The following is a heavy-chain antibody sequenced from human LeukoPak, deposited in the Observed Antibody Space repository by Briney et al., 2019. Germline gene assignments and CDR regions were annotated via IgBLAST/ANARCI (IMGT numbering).Heavy chain of an antibody. Sequence: GGSLRLSCAASGFTFSSYSMNWVRQAPGKGLEWVSSISSSSSHIYYADSVKGRFTISRDNAKNSLYLQMNSLRAEDTAVYYCARVRYCDSTSCYFADYWGQGTLVTVSS. V-gene: IGHV3-21*01. D-gene: IGHD2-2*01. CDR3: ARVRYCDSTSCYFADY. CDR1: GFTFSSYS. CDR2: ISSSSSHI. J-gene: IGHJ4*02.